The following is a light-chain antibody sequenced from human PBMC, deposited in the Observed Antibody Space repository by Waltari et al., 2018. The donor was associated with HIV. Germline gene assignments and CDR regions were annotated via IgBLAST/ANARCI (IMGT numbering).Light chain of an antibody. CDR3: QAWDNSAAWV. CDR1: NLGDQY. Sequence: SYGVSQPPSVSVSPGQTASITCSGDNLGDQYISWYQQRPRQPPVLVIYQNNKRPAGIPDRFSASNSGNTATLTIRGSQAMDEADYYCQAWDNSAAWVFGGGTKLTVL. CDR2: QNN. V-gene: IGLV3-1*01. J-gene: IGLJ3*02.